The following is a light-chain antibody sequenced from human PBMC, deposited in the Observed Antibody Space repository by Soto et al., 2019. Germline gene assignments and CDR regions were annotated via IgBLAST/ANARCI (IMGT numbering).Light chain of an antibody. CDR1: SSDFDGFTK. J-gene: IGLJ1*01. CDR3: SSFTSSFTYV. CDR2: DVT. V-gene: IGLV2-14*03. Sequence: LTKPSSVSGSAGQSIAISCTGTSSDFDGFTKVSWYQHHPDKAPKLMMYDVTNRPSGVSDRFSGSKSGNTASLTISGLQAEDEADYYCSSFTSSFTYVFGSGTKVTVL.